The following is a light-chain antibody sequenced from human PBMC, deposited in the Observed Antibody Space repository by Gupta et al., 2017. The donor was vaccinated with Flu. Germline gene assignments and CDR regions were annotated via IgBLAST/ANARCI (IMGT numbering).Light chain of an antibody. CDR2: KIF. V-gene: IGKV2-30*01. CDR1: QNLVFSDGNTY. J-gene: IGKJ2*01. Sequence: VLTPSPLSLPVTLGQPASISCRSSQNLVFSDGNTYLSWFQLRPGQSPRRLMYKIFNRDSGVPDRFSGSGSGTDFALKISRVEAEDIGIYYCMQGTHWPYTFGQGTKLEIK. CDR3: MQGTHWPYT.